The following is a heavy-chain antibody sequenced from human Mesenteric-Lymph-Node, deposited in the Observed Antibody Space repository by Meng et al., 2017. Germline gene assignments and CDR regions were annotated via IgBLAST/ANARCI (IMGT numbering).Heavy chain of an antibody. CDR1: GFTFDDYT. D-gene: IGHD4-23*01. CDR3: AKDMAVVSNYYGMDV. Sequence: GGSLRLSCAASGFTFDDYTMHWVRQAPGKGLEWVSLISWDGGSTYYADSVKGRFTISRDNSKNSLYLQMNSLRTEDTALYYCAKDMAVVSNYYGMDVWGQGTTVTVSS. V-gene: IGHV3-43*01. J-gene: IGHJ6*02. CDR2: ISWDGGST.